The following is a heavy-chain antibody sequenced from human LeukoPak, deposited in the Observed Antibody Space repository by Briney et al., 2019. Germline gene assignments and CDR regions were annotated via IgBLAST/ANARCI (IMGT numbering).Heavy chain of an antibody. CDR3: AKNEEDMTTVYYFDY. D-gene: IGHD4-17*01. CDR1: GFTFSSYG. J-gene: IGHJ4*02. V-gene: IGHV3-30*18. CDR2: ISYDGSNK. Sequence: GRSLRLSCAASGFTFSSYGMHWVRQAPGKGLEWVAVISYDGSNKYYADSVKGRFTISRDNSKNTLYLQMSSLRAEDTAVYYCAKNEEDMTTVYYFDYWGQGTLVTVSS.